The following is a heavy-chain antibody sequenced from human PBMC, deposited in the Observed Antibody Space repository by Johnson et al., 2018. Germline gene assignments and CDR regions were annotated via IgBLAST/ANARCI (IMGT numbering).Heavy chain of an antibody. Sequence: QVQLVESGAEVKKPGASVKVSCKASGHTFTDYFMNWVRQAPGQGLEWMGRIIPQSGGTNYAKKFQGRVTMTRDTSITTVYLDLSSLRSDDPAMYYCVRLLGATDEYWGQGTLVTVSS. D-gene: IGHD1-26*01. V-gene: IGHV1-2*02. CDR1: GHTFTDYF. CDR2: IIPQSGGT. CDR3: VRLLGATDEY. J-gene: IGHJ4*02.